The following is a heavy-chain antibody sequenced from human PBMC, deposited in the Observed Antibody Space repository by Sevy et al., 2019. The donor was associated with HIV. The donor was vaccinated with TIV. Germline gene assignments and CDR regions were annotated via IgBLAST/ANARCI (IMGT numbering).Heavy chain of an antibody. CDR1: GGSISSGGYY. J-gene: IGHJ4*02. CDR2: IYYSWST. CDR3: ARYDKGLLTFDY. V-gene: IGHV4-31*03. D-gene: IGHD2-8*01. Sequence: LSLTCTVSGGSISSGGYYWNWIRQHPGKGLEWIGYIYYSWSTYYSPYLKSRVTISVDTSKNQFSLKLSSVTAADTAVYYCARYDKGLLTFDYWGQGTLVTVSS.